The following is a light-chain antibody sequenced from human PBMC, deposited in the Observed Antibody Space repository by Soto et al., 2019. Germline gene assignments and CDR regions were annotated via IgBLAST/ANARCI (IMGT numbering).Light chain of an antibody. CDR3: QQYETFSGT. V-gene: IGKV1-5*01. CDR1: QIISTW. CDR2: DAS. J-gene: IGKJ1*01. Sequence: ITMTQSPSTLSESVGDRVTLTCRASQIISTWLAWYQQKPGKAPKPLIYDASSLESGVPSRFGGGGSGTEFTLTISSLQPDDFATYYCQQYETFSGTFGPGTKVDIK.